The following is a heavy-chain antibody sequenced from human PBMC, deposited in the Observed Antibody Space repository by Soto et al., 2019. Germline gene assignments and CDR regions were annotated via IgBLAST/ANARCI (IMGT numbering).Heavy chain of an antibody. V-gene: IGHV3-23*01. J-gene: IGHJ4*02. Sequence: EVQLLDSGGGLVQPGGSLRLSCAASGFTFSSYAMSWVRQAPGKGLEWVSSISVSGGSTYSTYYADSVRGRLTISRDDSRNTMYLQMSSLRAEDTAIYYCAKNYYFDSCGQGTLVTVSS. CDR1: GFTFSSYA. CDR3: AKNYYFDS. CDR2: ISVSGGSTYST.